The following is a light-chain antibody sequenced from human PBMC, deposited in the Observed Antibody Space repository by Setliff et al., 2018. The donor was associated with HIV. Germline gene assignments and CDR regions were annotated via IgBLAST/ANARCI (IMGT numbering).Light chain of an antibody. CDR1: QTVLYSSNNKNY. CDR3: QQYYSTPT. Sequence: DIVMTQSPDSLAVSLGERATINCKSSQTVLYSSNNKNYSAWYQQKPGQPPKLLIYWASTRESGVPDRFSGSGSGTDFTLTISSLQAEDVAVYYCQQYYSTPTFGQGTKVDIK. V-gene: IGKV4-1*01. CDR2: WAS. J-gene: IGKJ1*01.